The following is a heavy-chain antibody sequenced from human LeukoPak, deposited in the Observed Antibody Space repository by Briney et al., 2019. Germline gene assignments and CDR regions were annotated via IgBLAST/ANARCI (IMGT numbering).Heavy chain of an antibody. J-gene: IGHJ5*02. Sequence: SVKVSCKASGGTFSSYAISWVRQAPGQGLEWMGGIIPIFGTANYAQKFQGRVTITADESTSTAYMELSSLRSEDTAVYYCARVERYFDWLSVGENWFDPWGQGTLVTVSS. CDR3: ARVERYFDWLSVGENWFDP. D-gene: IGHD3-9*01. CDR2: IIPIFGTA. CDR1: GGTFSSYA. V-gene: IGHV1-69*01.